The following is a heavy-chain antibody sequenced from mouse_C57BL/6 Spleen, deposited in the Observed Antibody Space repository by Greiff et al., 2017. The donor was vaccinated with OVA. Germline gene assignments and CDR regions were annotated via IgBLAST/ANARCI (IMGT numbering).Heavy chain of an antibody. D-gene: IGHD1-1*01. CDR2: IYPGDGAT. Sequence: VHLVESGAELVKPGASVKISCKASGYAFSSYWMNWVKQRPGKGLEWIGQIYPGDGATNYNGKFKGKATLTADKSSSTAYMQLSSLTAKDSAVYFCASALLYCSSPAWFAYWGQGTLVTVSA. CDR1: GYAFSSYW. J-gene: IGHJ3*01. CDR3: ASALLYCSSPAWFAY. V-gene: IGHV1-80*01.